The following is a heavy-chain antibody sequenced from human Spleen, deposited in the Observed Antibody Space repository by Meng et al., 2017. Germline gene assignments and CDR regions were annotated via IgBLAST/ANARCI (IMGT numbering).Heavy chain of an antibody. CDR3: TRSRDGYNYFDY. V-gene: IGHV3-33*01. Sequence: GKSLKISCAASGFTFTSYGMHWVRQAPGKGLEWVAVLWYDGTKKFYADSVKGRFTISRDNSENTLYLQMNSLRADDTAMYYCTRSRDGYNYFDYWGQGTLVTVSS. CDR2: LWYDGTKK. J-gene: IGHJ4*02. CDR1: GFTFTSYG. D-gene: IGHD5-24*01.